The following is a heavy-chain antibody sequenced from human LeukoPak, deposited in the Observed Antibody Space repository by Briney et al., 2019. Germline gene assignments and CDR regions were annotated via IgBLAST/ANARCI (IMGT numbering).Heavy chain of an antibody. Sequence: ASVKVSCKASGGTFSSYAISWVRQAPGQGLEWMGGIIPIFGTANYAQKFQGRVTITTDESTSTAYMELSSLRSEDTAVYYCARAGGYSLRYYYYYMDVWGKGTTATVSS. J-gene: IGHJ6*03. CDR1: GGTFSSYA. V-gene: IGHV1-69*05. CDR2: IIPIFGTA. D-gene: IGHD1-1*01. CDR3: ARAGGYSLRYYYYYMDV.